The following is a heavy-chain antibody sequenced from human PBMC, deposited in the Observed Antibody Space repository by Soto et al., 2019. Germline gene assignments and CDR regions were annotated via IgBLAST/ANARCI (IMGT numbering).Heavy chain of an antibody. J-gene: IGHJ1*01. V-gene: IGHV1-24*01. CDR2: FDPEDGET. D-gene: IGHD4-17*01. Sequence: QVQLVQSGAEVKKPGASVKVSCKVSGYTLTELSMHWVRQAPGKGLEWMGGFDPEDGETIYAQKFQGRVTMTEDTSTDTAYMELSSPRSEDTAVYYCATGNMPTTVTTLMAAEYFQHWGQGTLVTVSS. CDR3: ATGNMPTTVTTLMAAEYFQH. CDR1: GYTLTELS.